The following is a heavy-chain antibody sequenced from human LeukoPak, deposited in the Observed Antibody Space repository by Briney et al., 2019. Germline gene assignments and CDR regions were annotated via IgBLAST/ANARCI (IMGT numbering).Heavy chain of an antibody. D-gene: IGHD6-6*01. V-gene: IGHV3-11*01. CDR3: ARDWVEEYSSSAGY. J-gene: IGHJ4*02. CDR2: ISSNGSTI. CDR1: GFTFSDYY. Sequence: PGGSLRLSCAASGFTFSDYYMSWLRQAPGKGLEWVSYISSNGSTIYYADSVKGRFTIPRDNAKNSLYLQMNSLRAEDTAVYYCARDWVEEYSSSAGYWGQGTLVTVSS.